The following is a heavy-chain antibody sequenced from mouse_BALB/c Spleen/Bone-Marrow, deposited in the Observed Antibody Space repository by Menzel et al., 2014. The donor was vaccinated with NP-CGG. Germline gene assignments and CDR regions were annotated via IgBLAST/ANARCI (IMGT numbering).Heavy chain of an antibody. D-gene: IGHD5-1-1*01. J-gene: IGHJ3*01. CDR3: ARGSLYLFAY. CDR2: INPYNDGT. Sequence: EVHLVESGPELVKPGASVKMSCKASGYTFTSYVMHWVKQKPGQGLEWIGYINPYNDGTKYNEKFKGKATLTSDKSSSTAYMELSSLTSEDSAVHYCARGSLYLFAYWGQGTLVTVSA. CDR1: GYTFTSYV. V-gene: IGHV1-14*01.